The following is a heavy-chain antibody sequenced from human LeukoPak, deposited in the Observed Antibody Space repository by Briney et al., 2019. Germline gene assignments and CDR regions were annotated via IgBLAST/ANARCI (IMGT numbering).Heavy chain of an antibody. CDR3: ARSAPTLTYDILTGYLGY. CDR1: GFTFINYG. J-gene: IGHJ4*02. Sequence: ASVKVSCKASGFTFINYGISWVRQAPGQGLEWMGWITIYSGATNYAQNFQGRVTMTRVTSISTAYMDLSRLRSDDTAFYYCARSAPTLTYDILTGYLGYWGQGTLVTVSS. V-gene: IGHV1-2*02. D-gene: IGHD3-9*01. CDR2: ITIYSGAT.